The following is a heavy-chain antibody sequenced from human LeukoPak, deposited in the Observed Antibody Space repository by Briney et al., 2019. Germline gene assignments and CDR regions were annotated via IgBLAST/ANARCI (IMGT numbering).Heavy chain of an antibody. CDR3: ARGDIQWDY. J-gene: IGHJ4*02. Sequence: GGSLRLSCAASGFTFSGYAMSWVRQAPGKGLEWVSTITGSGGTTYYADSVKGRFTISRDNSKNTLYLQMNSLRAEDTAVYYCARGDIQWDYWGQGTQVTVSS. V-gene: IGHV3-23*01. CDR1: GFTFSGYA. CDR2: ITGSGGTT. D-gene: IGHD6-19*01.